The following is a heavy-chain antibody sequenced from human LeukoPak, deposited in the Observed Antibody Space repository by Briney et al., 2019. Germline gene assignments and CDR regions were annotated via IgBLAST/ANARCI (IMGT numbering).Heavy chain of an antibody. CDR2: INTDGSGT. CDR3: ARDVRYTMDV. D-gene: IGHD1-1*01. V-gene: IGHV3-74*01. CDR1: GFTFSSYW. Sequence: GGSLRLSCAASGFTFSSYWMHRVRQSPGKGLVWVSRINTDGSGTSYADSVKGRFTISRDNTKNTLYLQMNSLRVEDTAVYYCARDVRYTMDVWGQGTTVTVSS. J-gene: IGHJ6*02.